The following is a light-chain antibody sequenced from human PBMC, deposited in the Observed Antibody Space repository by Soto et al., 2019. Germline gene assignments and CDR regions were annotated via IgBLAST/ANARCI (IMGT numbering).Light chain of an antibody. V-gene: IGLV2-14*03. J-gene: IGLJ1*01. CDR2: DVT. CDR1: SSDVGAFNY. Sequence: QSAPTQPASVSGSPGQSISISCIGTSSDVGAFNYVSWYQHHPGKAPQLIIYDVTSRPSGVSNRFSASKSGNMASLTISGLQAEDEADYYCSSYTTRNTEVFGTGTKVTVL. CDR3: SSYTTRNTEV.